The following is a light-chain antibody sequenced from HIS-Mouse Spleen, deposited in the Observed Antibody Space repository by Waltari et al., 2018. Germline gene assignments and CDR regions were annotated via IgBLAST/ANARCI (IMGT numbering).Light chain of an antibody. CDR3: QQYGSSSALT. Sequence: EIVLTQSPGTLSLSPGERATLPCRASQSVSSSYLAWYQQKPGQAPRLLIYGASSRATGIPDRFSGSGSGTDFTLTISRLEPEDFAVYYGQQYGSSSALTFGGGTKVEIK. CDR1: QSVSSSY. V-gene: IGKV3-20*01. J-gene: IGKJ4*01. CDR2: GAS.